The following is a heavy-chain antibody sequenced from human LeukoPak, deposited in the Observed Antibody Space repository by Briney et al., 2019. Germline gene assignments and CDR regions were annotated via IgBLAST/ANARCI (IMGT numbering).Heavy chain of an antibody. CDR1: GFTFSTSA. CDR2: IIGGSGAT. Sequence: SVKVSCKTSGFTFSTSAVQWVRQARGQRLEWIGWIIGGSGATNYAQSLQGRFTITRDMSTNTAYMELSSLGSEDSAVYYCAAELYGVYTDCCTFHLWGQGTMVTVSS. J-gene: IGHJ3*01. V-gene: IGHV1-58*01. D-gene: IGHD4-17*01. CDR3: AAELYGVYTDCCTFHL.